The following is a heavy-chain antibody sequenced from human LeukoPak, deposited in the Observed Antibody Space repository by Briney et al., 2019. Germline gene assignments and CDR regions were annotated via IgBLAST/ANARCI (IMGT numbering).Heavy chain of an antibody. CDR1: GLTFSSYA. CDR2: ISGSGDT. V-gene: IGHV3-23*01. CDR3: ARDFNWGYFDY. J-gene: IGHJ4*02. D-gene: IGHD7-27*01. Sequence: GGSLRLSCAASGLTFSSYAMSWVRQAPGKGLEWVSAISGSGDTYYADSVKGRFIISRDNSKNTLYLQMNSLRAEDTAIYYCARDFNWGYFDYWGQGILVTVST.